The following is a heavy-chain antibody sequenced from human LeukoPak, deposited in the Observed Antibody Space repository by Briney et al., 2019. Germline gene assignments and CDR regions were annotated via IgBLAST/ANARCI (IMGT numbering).Heavy chain of an antibody. CDR1: GGSISSFY. V-gene: IGHV4-4*07. CDR2: IYSSGNT. CDR3: ARVESYPLRNAFDI. Sequence: SETLSLTCTVSGGSISSFYWSWIRQPAGKGLEWIGRIYSSGNTNYDPSLKSRVTMSVDTSKNQFSLKLSSVTAADTAVYYCARVESYPLRNAFDIWGQGTMVTVSS. J-gene: IGHJ3*02. D-gene: IGHD1-14*01.